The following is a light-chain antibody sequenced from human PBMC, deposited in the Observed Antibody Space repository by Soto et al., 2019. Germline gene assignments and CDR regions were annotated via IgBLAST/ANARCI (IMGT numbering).Light chain of an antibody. CDR3: QQYYSTLTWT. Sequence: IVMTQSPDSLAVSLGERATINCKSSQSVLYSSNNKNYLAWYQQKPRQPPKMLIYWASTRESGVPDQFSGSGSGTDFTLTISSLQAEDVAVYYCQQYYSTLTWTFRQGTKVEIK. J-gene: IGKJ1*01. V-gene: IGKV4-1*01. CDR2: WAS. CDR1: QSVLYSSNNKNY.